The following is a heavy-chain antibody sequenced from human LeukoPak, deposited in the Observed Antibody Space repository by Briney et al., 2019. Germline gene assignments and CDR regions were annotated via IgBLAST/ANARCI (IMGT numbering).Heavy chain of an antibody. Sequence: ASVKVSCKASGYTFTRYYMHWVRQAPGQGLEWVGMINPSGTGTSCAQKFQGRVTMTRDTSTSTLYMELSSLRSEDTAVYYCARDGDDARDYWGQGTLVTVSS. CDR3: ARDGDDARDY. CDR2: INPSGTGT. CDR1: GYTFTRYY. V-gene: IGHV1-46*01. D-gene: IGHD4-17*01. J-gene: IGHJ4*02.